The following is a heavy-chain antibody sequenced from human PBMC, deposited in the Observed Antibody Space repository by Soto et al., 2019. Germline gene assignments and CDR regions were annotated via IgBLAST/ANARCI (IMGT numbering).Heavy chain of an antibody. CDR3: ARDQDGDKWYFDF. J-gene: IGHJ2*01. Sequence: QVQLQESGPGLVKPSQTLSLTCTVSGGSISSGGYYWSWIRQHPGKGLEWIGYIYYSGSTYYNPCLKSRVTISFDTSKNQFSLTLSSVTAADTAVYYCARDQDGDKWYFDFGGRGTLGTVAS. CDR2: IYYSGST. V-gene: IGHV4-31*03. D-gene: IGHD4-17*01. CDR1: GGSISSGGYY.